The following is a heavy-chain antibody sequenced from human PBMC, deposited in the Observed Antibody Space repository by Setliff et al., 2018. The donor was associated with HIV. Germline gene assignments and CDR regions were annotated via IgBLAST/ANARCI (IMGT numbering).Heavy chain of an antibody. V-gene: IGHV3-74*03. D-gene: IGHD5-12*01. Sequence: GSLRLSCVASGFVFTNAWMTWVRQAPGKGLVWVSHINNDGRKTTYADSVKGRFTVSRDNAKNTLYLQMNSLGVEDTAIYFCVRGKRYDYGWLDPWGQGTLVTVSS. CDR1: GFVFTNAW. CDR2: INNDGRKT. J-gene: IGHJ5*02. CDR3: VRGKRYDYGWLDP.